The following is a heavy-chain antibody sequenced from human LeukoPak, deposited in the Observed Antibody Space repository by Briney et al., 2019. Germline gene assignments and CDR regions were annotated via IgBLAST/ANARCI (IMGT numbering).Heavy chain of an antibody. CDR3: ARDYGSGSYRYDY. V-gene: IGHV1-18*04. D-gene: IGHD3-10*01. Sequence: ASVTVSFTASGYSFTSNGISWVRQAPGQGLERMRWISGYSGNTNYAQKIQDRDIMTTDTSTDTAYMELRSLRFDDTATYYCARDYGSGSYRYDYWGQGTLVTVSS. CDR2: ISGYSGNT. CDR1: GYSFTSNG. J-gene: IGHJ4*02.